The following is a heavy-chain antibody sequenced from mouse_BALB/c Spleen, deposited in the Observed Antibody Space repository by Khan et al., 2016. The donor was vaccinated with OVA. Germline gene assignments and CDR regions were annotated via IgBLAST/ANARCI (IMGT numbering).Heavy chain of an antibody. D-gene: IGHD2-12*01. V-gene: IGHV5-6-3*01. CDR3: ARSAI. CDR2: IDSNGGST. Sequence: EVELVESGGGLVQPGGSLKRSRAASRFTISSYGMSSVRQTPDKRLELVATIDSNGGSTDYPDSVKRRVTITGDNAKNTLYLQMRSLKSEDTAMYYCARSAIWGQGTTLTVSS. J-gene: IGHJ2*01. CDR1: RFTISSYG.